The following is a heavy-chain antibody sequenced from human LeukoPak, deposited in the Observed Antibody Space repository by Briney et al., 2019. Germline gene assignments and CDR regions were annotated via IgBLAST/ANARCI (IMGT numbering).Heavy chain of an antibody. J-gene: IGHJ5*02. CDR2: INHSGTT. V-gene: IGHV4-34*01. CDR3: ARMTRFGDFP. CDR1: GGSFSDYF. D-gene: IGHD3-10*01. Sequence: SETLSLTCAVYGGSFSDYFWSWIRQPPGKGLEWIGEINHSGTTNYNPSLKSRATISIDTSANQFSLKLSSVTAADTAVYYCARMTRFGDFPWGQGTLVTVSS.